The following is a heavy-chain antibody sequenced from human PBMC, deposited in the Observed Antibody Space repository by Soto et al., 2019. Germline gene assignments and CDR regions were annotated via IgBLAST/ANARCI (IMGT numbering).Heavy chain of an antibody. CDR3: ARSLIAAAGTEWDWFDP. CDR2: INHSGST. CDR1: GGSFSGYY. D-gene: IGHD6-13*01. V-gene: IGHV4-34*01. Sequence: QVQLQQRGAGLLKPSETLSLTCAVYGGSFSGYYWSWIRQPPGKGLEWLGEINHSGSTNYNPSLKSRVTISVDTSKNQFSLKLSSVTAADTAVYYCARSLIAAAGTEWDWFDPWGQGTLVTVSS. J-gene: IGHJ5*02.